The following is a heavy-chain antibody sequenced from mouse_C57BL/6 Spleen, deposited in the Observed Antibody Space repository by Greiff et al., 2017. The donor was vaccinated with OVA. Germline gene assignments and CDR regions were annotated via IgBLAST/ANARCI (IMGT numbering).Heavy chain of an antibody. D-gene: IGHD2-1*01. V-gene: IGHV1-82*01. CDR2: IYPGDGDT. Sequence: VQLQQSGPELVKPGASVKISCKASGYAFSSSWMNWVKQRPGKGLEWIGRIYPGDGDTNYNGKFKGKATLTADKSSSTAYMQISRLNSADSAVXFCARAGNYAFYYYSMAYWGQGTSVTVSS. CDR1: GYAFSSSW. J-gene: IGHJ4*01. CDR3: ARAGNYAFYYYSMAY.